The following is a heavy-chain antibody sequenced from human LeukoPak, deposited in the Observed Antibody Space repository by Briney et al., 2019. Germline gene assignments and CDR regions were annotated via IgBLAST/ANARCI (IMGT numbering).Heavy chain of an antibody. D-gene: IGHD5-18*01. CDR1: GYTFINYA. V-gene: IGHV1-2*02. Sequence: GASVKVSCKASGYTFINYAINWVRQAPGQGLEWMGWINPNSGDTDYAQKFQGRVTMTRDTSISTAYMELSRLRYDDTAVYYCARDMDTGPDLFDYWGQGTLVTVSS. CDR3: ARDMDTGPDLFDY. J-gene: IGHJ4*02. CDR2: INPNSGDT.